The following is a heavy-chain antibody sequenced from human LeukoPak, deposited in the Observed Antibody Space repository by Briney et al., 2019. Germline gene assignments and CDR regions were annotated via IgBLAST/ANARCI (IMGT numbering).Heavy chain of an antibody. Sequence: GGSLRLSCAASGFTFSSYGMHWVRQAPGKGLEWVAFIRYDGSNKYYADSVKGRFTISRDNSKNTLYLQMNSLRAEDTAVYYCAKAGPRRFLEWFRPDYWGQGTLVTVSS. CDR3: AKAGPRRFLEWFRPDY. V-gene: IGHV3-30*02. D-gene: IGHD3-3*01. CDR2: IRYDGSNK. CDR1: GFTFSSYG. J-gene: IGHJ4*02.